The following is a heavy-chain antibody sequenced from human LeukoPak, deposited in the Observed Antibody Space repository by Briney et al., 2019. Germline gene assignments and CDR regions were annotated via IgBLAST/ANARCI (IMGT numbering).Heavy chain of an antibody. J-gene: IGHJ6*02. V-gene: IGHV3-30*03. D-gene: IGHD2-2*01. Sequence: GGSLRLSCAASGFTFSSYGMHWVRQVPGKGLEWVAVISYDGSNKYYADSVKGRFTISRDNSKNTLHLQMNSLRAEDTAVYYCATAFVVVPAANPYDYYYGMDVWGQGTTVTVSS. CDR1: GFTFSSYG. CDR3: ATAFVVVPAANPYDYYYGMDV. CDR2: ISYDGSNK.